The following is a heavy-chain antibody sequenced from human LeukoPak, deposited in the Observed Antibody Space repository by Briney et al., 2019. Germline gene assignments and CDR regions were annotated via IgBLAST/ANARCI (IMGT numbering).Heavy chain of an antibody. Sequence: TGGSLRLSCAASGFTFSSYSMNWVRQAPGKGLEWVSYISGAGGNVNYADSVKGRFIISRDNGKNSLYLQMSSLRAEDTAVYYCAIWMGNNADFTGPIDYWGQGTLVTVSS. V-gene: IGHV3-48*01. D-gene: IGHD2-2*03. J-gene: IGHJ4*02. CDR3: AIWMGNNADFTGPIDY. CDR2: ISGAGGNV. CDR1: GFTFSSYS.